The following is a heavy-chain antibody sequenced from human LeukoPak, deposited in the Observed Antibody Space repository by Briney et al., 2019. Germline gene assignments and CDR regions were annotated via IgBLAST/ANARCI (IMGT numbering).Heavy chain of an antibody. D-gene: IGHD1-26*01. Sequence: SETLSLTCTVSGGSFSSNSYYWGWIRQPPGKGLEWIGSMYYSGSTDYNPSLKSRVTISVDTSKNQFSLKVRSVTAADTAVYYCARGRRVGTYYYYYMDVWGKGTTVSVSS. CDR1: GGSFSSNSYY. J-gene: IGHJ6*03. CDR3: ARGRRVGTYYYYYMDV. CDR2: MYYSGST. V-gene: IGHV4-39*07.